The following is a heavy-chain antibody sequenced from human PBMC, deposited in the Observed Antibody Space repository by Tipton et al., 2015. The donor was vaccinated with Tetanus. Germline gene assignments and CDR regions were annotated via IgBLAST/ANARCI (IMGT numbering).Heavy chain of an antibody. J-gene: IGHJ6*02. Sequence: TLSLTCTVSGGSISSYYWSWIRQPPGKGLEWIGYIYYSGSTNYNPSLKSRVTMSVDTSRDQFSLKLKSVTAADTAVYYCVRDRGLTTSGGIGMDVWGQGTTVTVSS. D-gene: IGHD4-17*01. CDR2: IYYSGST. CDR1: GGSISSYY. CDR3: VRDRGLTTSGGIGMDV. V-gene: IGHV4-59*12.